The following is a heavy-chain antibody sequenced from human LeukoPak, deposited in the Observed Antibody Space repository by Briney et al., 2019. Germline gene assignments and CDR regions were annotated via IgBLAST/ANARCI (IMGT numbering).Heavy chain of an antibody. CDR2: ISYDGSNK. J-gene: IGHJ4*02. D-gene: IGHD1-26*01. Sequence: GGSLRLSCAASGFTFTYYAMHWVRQAPGKGLEWVAVISYDGSNKYYADSVKGRFTISRDNSKNTLYLQMNSLRAEDTAVYYCARESSGSYLARGANFDYWGQGTLVTVSS. CDR1: GFTFTYYA. V-gene: IGHV3-30-3*01. CDR3: ARESSGSYLARGANFDY.